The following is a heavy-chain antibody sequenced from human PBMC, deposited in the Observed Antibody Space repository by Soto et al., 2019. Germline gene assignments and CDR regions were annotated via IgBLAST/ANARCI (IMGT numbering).Heavy chain of an antibody. CDR1: GYTFTRYN. Sequence: QVQLVQSGAEVKKPGASVKVSCKASGYTFTRYNVHWVRQAPGQGLEWMAIINPSGGTTYYVQKFEGRVTLTTDTSTSTVYMELSSLRSDDTAVYYCAGVRGGGSEYFFDYWGQGTLVTVSS. CDR3: AGVRGGGSEYFFDY. D-gene: IGHD2-15*01. CDR2: INPSGGTT. J-gene: IGHJ4*02. V-gene: IGHV1-46*01.